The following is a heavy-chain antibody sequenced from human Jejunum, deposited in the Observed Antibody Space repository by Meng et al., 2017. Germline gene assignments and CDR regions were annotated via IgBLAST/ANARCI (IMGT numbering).Heavy chain of an antibody. CDR1: GFTFSIYW. J-gene: IGHJ5*02. CDR2: INNDASST. V-gene: IGHV3-74*01. D-gene: IGHD3-22*01. Sequence: GGSLRLSCAASGFTFSIYWMHWVRQAPGKGLVWVAHINNDASSTTYADSVKGRFTISRDNTKNTLFLQMDSLRAEDTAVYYCARAGYSDSSGYSNGWFDLWGQGTMVTVSS. CDR3: ARAGYSDSSGYSNGWFDL.